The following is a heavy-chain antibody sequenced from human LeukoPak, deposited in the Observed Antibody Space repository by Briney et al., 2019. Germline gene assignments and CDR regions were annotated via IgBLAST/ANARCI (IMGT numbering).Heavy chain of an antibody. CDR3: ARVSESGNSDY. V-gene: IGHV3-33*01. D-gene: IGHD4-23*01. Sequence: PGRSLRLSCAASGFSFTSYGMHWVRQAPGKGLEWVAVIWYDGTNKYYADSVKGRFTISRDTSNNMLYLQMNSLRAEDTAVYYRARVSESGNSDYWGQGTLVTVSS. CDR2: IWYDGTNK. J-gene: IGHJ4*02. CDR1: GFSFTSYG.